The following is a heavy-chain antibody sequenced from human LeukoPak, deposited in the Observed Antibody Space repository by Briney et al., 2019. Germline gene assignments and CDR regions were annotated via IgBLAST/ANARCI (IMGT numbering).Heavy chain of an antibody. CDR2: ISAYNGNT. V-gene: IGHV1-18*01. D-gene: IGHD2-15*01. CDR3: ARDLLVTNWFDP. CDR1: GYTFTSYG. Sequence: GASVKVSCKASGYTFTSYGISWVRQAPGQGLEWMGWISAYNGNTKYAQKLQGRVTMTTDTSTSTAHMELRSLKSDGTAVYYCARDLLVTNWFDPWGQGTLATVSS. J-gene: IGHJ5*02.